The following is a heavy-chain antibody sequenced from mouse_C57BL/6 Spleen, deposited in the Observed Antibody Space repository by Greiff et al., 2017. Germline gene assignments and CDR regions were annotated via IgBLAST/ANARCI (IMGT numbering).Heavy chain of an antibody. V-gene: IGHV1-81*01. CDR1: GYTFTSYG. J-gene: IGHJ2*01. D-gene: IGHD3-2*02. CDR3: ARGGQLRLRDYFDY. Sequence: QVQLQQSGAELARPGASVKLSCKASGYTFTSYGISWVKQRTGQGLEWIGEIYPRSGNTYYNEKFKGKATLTADKSSSTAYMELRSLTSEDSAVDFCARGGQLRLRDYFDYWGQGTTLTVSS. CDR2: IYPRSGNT.